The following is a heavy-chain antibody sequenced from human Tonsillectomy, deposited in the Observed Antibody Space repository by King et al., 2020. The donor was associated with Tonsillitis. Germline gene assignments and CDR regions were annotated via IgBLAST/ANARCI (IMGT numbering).Heavy chain of an antibody. Sequence: VQLVQSGSELKKPGASVKVSCKASGYTFTNYAVNWVRQAPGQGLEWMGRINTKTGNPTYAQGFTGRFVFSLDTSVSTAYLQISSLKTEDTALYYCARLEKNWFDPWGQGTLVTVSS. D-gene: IGHD1-1*01. CDR2: INTKTGNP. V-gene: IGHV7-4-1*02. CDR3: ARLEKNWFDP. CDR1: GYTFTNYA. J-gene: IGHJ5*02.